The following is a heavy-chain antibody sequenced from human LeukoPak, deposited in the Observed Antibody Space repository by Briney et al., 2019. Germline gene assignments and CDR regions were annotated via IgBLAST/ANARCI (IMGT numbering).Heavy chain of an antibody. CDR1: GGSVRSDISH. D-gene: IGHD3-22*01. V-gene: IGHV4-61*01. Sequence: ASETLSLTCSVSGGSVRSDISHWSWIRQPPGKGLEWIGYVYYSGRTNYNPTLKSRVTISVDTSKNQFSLRLNSVTAADTALYYCVRETATSYHDSAGYYRQTEVFDVWGQGTKVTVSS. J-gene: IGHJ3*01. CDR2: VYYSGRT. CDR3: VRETATSYHDSAGYYRQTEVFDV.